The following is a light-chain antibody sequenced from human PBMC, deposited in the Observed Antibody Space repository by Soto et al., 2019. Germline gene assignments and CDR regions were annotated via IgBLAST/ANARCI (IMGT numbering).Light chain of an antibody. J-gene: IGKJ5*01. Sequence: DIQMTQSPSSLSASVGDRVTITCRASQSISSYLNWYQQKPGKAPKLLIYAASSLQSGVPSRFSGSGSWTDFTLTISSLPPEDFATYYCQQCYSTPRVTCGQGTRLEIK. V-gene: IGKV1-39*01. CDR2: AAS. CDR1: QSISSY. CDR3: QQCYSTPRVT.